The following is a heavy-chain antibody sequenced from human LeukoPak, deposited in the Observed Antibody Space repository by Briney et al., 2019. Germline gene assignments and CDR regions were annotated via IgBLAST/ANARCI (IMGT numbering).Heavy chain of an antibody. CDR1: GYTFTGYY. CDR2: ISAYNGNT. D-gene: IGHD2-8*02. V-gene: IGHV1-18*04. J-gene: IGHJ4*02. Sequence: GASVKVSCKASGYTFTGYYMHWVRQAPGQGLEWMGWISAYNGNTNYAQKLQGRVTMTTDTSTSTAYMELRSLRSDDTAVYYCARDTILVPLPLYSSPTNFDYWGQGTLVTVSS. CDR3: ARDTILVPLPLYSSPTNFDY.